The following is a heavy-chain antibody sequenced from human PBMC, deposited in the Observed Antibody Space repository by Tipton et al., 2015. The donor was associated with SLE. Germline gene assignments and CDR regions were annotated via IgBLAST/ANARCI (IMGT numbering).Heavy chain of an antibody. CDR1: GGSIGRYC. Sequence: TLSLTCTVSGGSIGRYCWNWIRQPPGKGLEWIGYVCYTGSTSYNPSLKSRVIMSIDTSNSQFSLKLTSMTAADTAVYYCARWGMTTIWAFDLWGLGTMVTVSS. J-gene: IGHJ3*01. CDR2: VCYTGST. D-gene: IGHD4-17*01. CDR3: ARWGMTTIWAFDL. V-gene: IGHV4-59*01.